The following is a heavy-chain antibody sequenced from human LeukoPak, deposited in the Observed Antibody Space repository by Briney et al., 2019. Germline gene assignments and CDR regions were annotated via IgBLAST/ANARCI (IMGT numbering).Heavy chain of an antibody. CDR1: GFTFSSYG. Sequence: PGGSLRLSCAASGFTFSSYGMHWVRQAPGKGLEWVAMMPYHGVSQDYADSVKGRFTVSRDNSKDTLSLQMNNLRAEDTAVYYCAKESPYCHGTDCRIYYFDSWGQGTLVTVSS. CDR3: AKESPYCHGTDCRIYYFDS. D-gene: IGHD2/OR15-2a*01. CDR2: MPYHGVSQ. J-gene: IGHJ4*02. V-gene: IGHV3-30*02.